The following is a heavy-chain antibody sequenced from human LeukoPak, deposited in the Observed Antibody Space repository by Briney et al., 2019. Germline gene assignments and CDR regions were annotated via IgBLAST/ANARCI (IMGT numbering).Heavy chain of an antibody. V-gene: IGHV3-48*04. CDR2: ISFSVNTK. CDR1: GFTFSDYS. D-gene: IGHD2-15*01. J-gene: IGHJ4*02. CDR3: ARDRDSDCSGGSCYYPLDY. Sequence: HPGGSLRLSCAASGFTFSDYSMNWVRQAPGKGLEWVSYISFSVNTKYYGDSVKGRFTISRDNAKNSLYLHMDSLRAEDTAVYYCARDRDSDCSGGSCYYPLDYWGQGTLVTVSS.